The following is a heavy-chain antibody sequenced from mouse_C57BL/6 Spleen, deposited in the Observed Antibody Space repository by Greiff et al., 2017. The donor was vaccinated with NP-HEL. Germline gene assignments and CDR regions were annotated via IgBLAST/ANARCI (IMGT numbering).Heavy chain of an antibody. J-gene: IGHJ3*01. Sequence: EVMLVESEGGLVQPGSSMKLSCTASGFTFSDYYMAWVRQVPEKGLEWVANINYDGSSTYYLDSLKSRFIISRDNAKNILYLQMSSLKSEDTATYYCARVNWDGFAYWGQGTLVTVSA. D-gene: IGHD4-1*02. CDR1: GFTFSDYY. CDR2: INYDGSST. CDR3: ARVNWDGFAY. V-gene: IGHV5-16*01.